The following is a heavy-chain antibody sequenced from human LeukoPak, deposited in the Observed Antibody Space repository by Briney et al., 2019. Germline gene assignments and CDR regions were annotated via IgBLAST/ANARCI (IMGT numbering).Heavy chain of an antibody. CDR3: ARGPPNWGYDY. D-gene: IGHD7-27*01. CDR1: GYTFTSYD. J-gene: IGHJ4*02. Sequence: ASVKVSCKASGYTFTSYDSNWVRQATGQRPEWMGWMSPNSGDTGYARKFQDRVTMTRNTSISTAYMELSSLRSDDTAVYYCARGPPNWGYDYWGPGTLVTVSS. CDR2: MSPNSGDT. V-gene: IGHV1-8*01.